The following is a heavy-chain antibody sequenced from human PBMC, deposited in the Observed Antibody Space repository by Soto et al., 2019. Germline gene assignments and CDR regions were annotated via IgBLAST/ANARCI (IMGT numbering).Heavy chain of an antibody. Sequence: TSETLALTCTVSGGSISSYYWSWIRQPPGKGLEWIGYIYYSGSTNYNPSLKSRVTISVDTSRNQFSLKLSSVTAADTAVYYCARDISYGDFDYWGQGTLVTVS. D-gene: IGHD4-17*01. J-gene: IGHJ4*02. CDR3: ARDISYGDFDY. CDR1: GGSISSYY. CDR2: IYYSGST. V-gene: IGHV4-59*01.